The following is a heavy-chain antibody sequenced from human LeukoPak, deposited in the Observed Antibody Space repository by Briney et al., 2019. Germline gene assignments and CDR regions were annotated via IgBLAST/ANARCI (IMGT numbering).Heavy chain of an antibody. CDR1: GGSFSGYY. CDR2: INHSGST. D-gene: IGHD5-12*01. Sequence: SETLSLTCAAYGGSFSGYYWSWIRQPPGKGLEWIGEINHSGSTNYNPSLKSRVTISVDTSKNQFSLKLSSVTAADTAVYYCARGLYSGYADYFDYWGQGTLVTVSS. J-gene: IGHJ4*02. CDR3: ARGLYSGYADYFDY. V-gene: IGHV4-34*01.